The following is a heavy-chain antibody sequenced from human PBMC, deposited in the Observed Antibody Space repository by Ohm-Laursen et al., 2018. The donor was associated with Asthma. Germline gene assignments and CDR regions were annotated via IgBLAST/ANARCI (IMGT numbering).Heavy chain of an antibody. CDR1: GDSISSGNNY. Sequence: TLSLTCIVSGDSISSGNNYWSWIRQHPGKGLEWIGYIYYSGLTYSNPSLRSRVTLSVDTSTNQFSLNLTSMTAADTAVYYCARGHGYNLYWGQGTLVTVSS. CDR2: IYYSGLT. D-gene: IGHD5-24*01. CDR3: ARGHGYNLY. V-gene: IGHV4-31*03. J-gene: IGHJ4*02.